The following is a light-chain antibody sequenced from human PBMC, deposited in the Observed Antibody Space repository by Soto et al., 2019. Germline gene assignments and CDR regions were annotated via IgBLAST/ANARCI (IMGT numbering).Light chain of an antibody. Sequence: QSALTQPASVSGSPGQSITISCTGTSSDVGGYNYVSWYQQHPGKAPKLMIYEVSTRPSGVYNRFSGSKSGTTASLTISGLQAEDEAYYYRSSYTSSSTRVFGGGTKLTVL. CDR3: SSYTSSSTRV. J-gene: IGLJ3*02. V-gene: IGLV2-14*01. CDR2: EVS. CDR1: SSDVGGYNY.